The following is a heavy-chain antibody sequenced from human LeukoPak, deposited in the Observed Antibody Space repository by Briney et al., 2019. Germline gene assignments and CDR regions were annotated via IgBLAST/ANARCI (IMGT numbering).Heavy chain of an antibody. CDR3: ARIPQRITMVRGVTLYNWFDP. Sequence: SETLSLTCTVSGGSISSYYWSWIRQPPGKGLEWIGEINHSGSTNYNPSLKSRVTISVDTSKNQFSLKLSSVTAADTAVYYCARIPQRITMVRGVTLYNWFDPWGQGTLVTVSS. V-gene: IGHV4-34*01. J-gene: IGHJ5*02. D-gene: IGHD3-10*01. CDR1: GGSISSYY. CDR2: INHSGST.